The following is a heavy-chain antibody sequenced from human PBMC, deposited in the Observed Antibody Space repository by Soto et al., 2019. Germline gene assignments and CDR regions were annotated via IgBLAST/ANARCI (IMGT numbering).Heavy chain of an antibody. D-gene: IGHD3-10*01. CDR1: GGTFSSYA. J-gene: IGHJ3*02. CDR3: ARDTSRRGSFHNDAFDI. CDR2: IIPIFGTA. Sequence: ASVKVSCKASGGTFSSYAISWVRQAPGQGLEWMGGIIPIFGTANYAQKFQGRVTITADESTSTAYMELSSLRSEDTAVYYCARDTSRRGSFHNDAFDIWGQGTMVTVSS. V-gene: IGHV1-69*13.